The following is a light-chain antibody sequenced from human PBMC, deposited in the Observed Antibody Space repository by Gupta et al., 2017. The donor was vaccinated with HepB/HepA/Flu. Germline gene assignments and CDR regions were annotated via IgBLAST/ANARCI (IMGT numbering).Light chain of an antibody. CDR2: KVS. J-gene: IGKJ1*01. CDR1: QSLVHTDGYIY. CDR3: MQGTFLRT. Sequence: EVVMTQSPLSLPVTLGQSATISCYSSQSLVHTDGYIYLNWLHQRPGQSPRRLIYKVSKRDFGVPDRVSGSGLGTDFTLNSSGGEAEDVGVYYGMQGTFLRTFGQGTKVEI. V-gene: IGKV2-30*02.